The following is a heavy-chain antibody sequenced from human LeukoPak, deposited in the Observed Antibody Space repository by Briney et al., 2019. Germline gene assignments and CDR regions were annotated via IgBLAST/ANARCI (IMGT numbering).Heavy chain of an antibody. CDR1: GGSISSSNW. J-gene: IGHJ4*02. CDR2: IYHSGST. Sequence: SGTLSLTCAVSGGSISSSNWWSWVRQPPGKGLEWIGEIYHSGSTNYNPSLKSRVTISVDTSKNQFSLKLSSVTAADTAVYYCARGVNSSGLNFDYWGQGTLVTVSS. D-gene: IGHD6-19*01. V-gene: IGHV4-4*02. CDR3: ARGVNSSGLNFDY.